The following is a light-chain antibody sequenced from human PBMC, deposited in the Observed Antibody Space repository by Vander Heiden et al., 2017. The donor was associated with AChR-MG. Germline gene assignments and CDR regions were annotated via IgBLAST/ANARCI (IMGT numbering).Light chain of an antibody. CDR2: DNN. Sequence: SVLTQSPSAPGPLGQSVLVSCSRTSSSIGLTTVYRYQPLPGTAPKLLIYDNNQRPSGVPDRFSGSKSGTSAPLAISGLQSEDEAEYYCGTWDASLTGWVFGGGTKVTVL. J-gene: IGLJ3*02. CDR3: GTWDASLTGWV. V-gene: IGLV1-44*01. CDR1: SSSIGLTT.